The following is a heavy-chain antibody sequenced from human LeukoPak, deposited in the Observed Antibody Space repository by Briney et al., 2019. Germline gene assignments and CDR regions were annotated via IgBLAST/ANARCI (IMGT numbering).Heavy chain of an antibody. J-gene: IGHJ4*02. CDR2: ISSSGNSI. CDR3: TRGGCPNFHYDTTGR. V-gene: IGHV3-11*01. CDR1: GFIFSDYH. Sequence: PGGSLRLSCAGSGFIFSDYHMSWIRQAPGKGLEWLSYISSSGNSIYYAGSVKGRFTISRDNARNSLFLQMNSLRVEGTAVYYCTRGGCPNFHYDTTGRWGQGTLVTVSS. D-gene: IGHD3-22*01.